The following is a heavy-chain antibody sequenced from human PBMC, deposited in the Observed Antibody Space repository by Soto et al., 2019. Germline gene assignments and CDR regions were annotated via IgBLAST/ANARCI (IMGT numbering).Heavy chain of an antibody. CDR3: AKGGRQWLVTSDFNY. D-gene: IGHD6-19*01. CDR2: VSHDGRNT. V-gene: IGHV3-30*18. CDR1: GFTFSDYA. Sequence: VQLVESGGGVVQPGRSLRLSCAASGFTFSDYAMHWVRQAPGKGLEWVAVVSHDGRNTHCADSVQGRFTISRDSSKNTVSLEMTSLRAEDTAVYYCAKGGRQWLVTSDFNYWGQGALVTVSS. J-gene: IGHJ4*02.